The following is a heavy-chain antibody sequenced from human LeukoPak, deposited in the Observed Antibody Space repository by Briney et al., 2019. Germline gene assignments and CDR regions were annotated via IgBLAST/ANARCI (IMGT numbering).Heavy chain of an antibody. Sequence: SETLSLTCTVSGGSISSYYWSWIRQPPGKGLEWIGYIYYSGSTDYNPSLKSRVTISVDTSKNQFSLQLNSVTPEDTAVYYCARSWDSSSSNGFDPWGQGTLVTVSS. J-gene: IGHJ5*02. V-gene: IGHV4-59*12. CDR2: IYYSGST. D-gene: IGHD6-6*01. CDR1: GGSISSYY. CDR3: ARSWDSSSSNGFDP.